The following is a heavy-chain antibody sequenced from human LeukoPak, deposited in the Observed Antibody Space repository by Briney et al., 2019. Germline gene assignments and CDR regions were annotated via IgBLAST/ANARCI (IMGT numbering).Heavy chain of an antibody. D-gene: IGHD2-15*01. Sequence: GGSLRLSCAASGFTFSSYWMSWVRQAPGKGLEWVANIKQDGSEKYYVDSVKGRFTISRDNAKNSLYLQMNSLRAEDTAVCYCARETPRDLVYYYYYMDVWGKGTTVTVSS. CDR1: GFTFSSYW. CDR3: ARETPRDLVYYYYYMDV. J-gene: IGHJ6*03. CDR2: IKQDGSEK. V-gene: IGHV3-7*01.